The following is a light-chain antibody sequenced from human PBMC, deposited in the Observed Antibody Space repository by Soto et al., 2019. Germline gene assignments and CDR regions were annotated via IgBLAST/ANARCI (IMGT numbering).Light chain of an antibody. Sequence: EIVLTQSPGALSLSPGERATLSCWASESVSDYLAWYQQKPGLAPRLLIHGATKRTSGTPDRFSGTGSGTAFTLAISRLEPEDFALYYCQHYYGSSGTFGQGTKVDIK. CDR2: GAT. CDR1: ESVSDY. V-gene: IGKV3-20*01. CDR3: QHYYGSSGT. J-gene: IGKJ1*01.